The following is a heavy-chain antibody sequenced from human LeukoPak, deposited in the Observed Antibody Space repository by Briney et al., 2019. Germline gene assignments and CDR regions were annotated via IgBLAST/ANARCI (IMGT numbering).Heavy chain of an antibody. D-gene: IGHD6-6*01. CDR3: ARVTEWGYSSSSEDPNFDY. Sequence: ASVKVSCKASGYTFTGYHMHWVRQAPGQGLEWVGWINPNSGGTNYAQKFQGRVTMTRDTSISTAYMELSRLRSDDTAVYYCARVTEWGYSSSSEDPNFDYWGQGTLVTVSS. CDR1: GYTFTGYH. J-gene: IGHJ4*02. V-gene: IGHV1-2*02. CDR2: INPNSGGT.